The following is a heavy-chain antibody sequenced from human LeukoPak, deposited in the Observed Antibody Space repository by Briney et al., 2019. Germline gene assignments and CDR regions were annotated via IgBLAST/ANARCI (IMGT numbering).Heavy chain of an antibody. Sequence: PGGSLRLSCAASGFTVSSNYMSWVRQAPGKGLEWVSVIYSGGSTYYADSVKGRFTISRDNSKNTLYLQMNSLRAEDTAVYYCARGPGTTIPRSGSYYPYYFDYWGQGTLVTVSS. CDR1: GFTVSSNY. D-gene: IGHD3-10*01. CDR3: ARGPGTTIPRSGSYYPYYFDY. CDR2: IYSGGST. V-gene: IGHV3-66*01. J-gene: IGHJ4*02.